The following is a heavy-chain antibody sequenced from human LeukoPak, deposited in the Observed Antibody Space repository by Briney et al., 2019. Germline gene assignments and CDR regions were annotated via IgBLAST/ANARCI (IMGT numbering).Heavy chain of an antibody. D-gene: IGHD1-26*01. CDR1: GYSISSGYY. CDR2: IYHSGST. CDR3: ARQYYNMGATPNWFDP. Sequence: SETLSLTCAVSGYSISSGYYWGWIRQPPGKGLEWIGSIYHSGSTYYNPSLKSRVTISVDTSKNQFSLKLSSATAADTAVYYCARQYYNMGATPNWFDPWGQGTLVTVSS. V-gene: IGHV4-38-2*01. J-gene: IGHJ5*02.